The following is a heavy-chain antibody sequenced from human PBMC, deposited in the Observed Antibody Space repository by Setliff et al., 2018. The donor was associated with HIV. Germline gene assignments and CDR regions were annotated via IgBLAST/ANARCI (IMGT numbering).Heavy chain of an antibody. J-gene: IGHJ4*02. CDR2: IIPIFGTA. CDR3: ARDYSPTFYYYDSSGTFDY. V-gene: IGHV1-69*13. Sequence: GASVKVSCKASGGTFSSYAISWVRQAPGQGLEWMGGIIPIFGTANYAQKFQGRVTITADEFTSTAYMELSSLRSEDTAVYYCARDYSPTFYYYDSSGTFDYWGQGTLVTVSS. D-gene: IGHD3-22*01. CDR1: GGTFSSYA.